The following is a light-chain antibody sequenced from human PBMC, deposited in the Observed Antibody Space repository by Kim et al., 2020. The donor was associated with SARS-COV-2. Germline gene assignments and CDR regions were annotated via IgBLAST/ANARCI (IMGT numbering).Light chain of an antibody. CDR2: KDS. CDR1: ALPKQY. CDR3: QSADSSGTWV. Sequence: SYELTQPPSVSVSPGQTARITCSGDALPKQYAYWYQQKPGQAPVLVIYKDSERPSGIPERFSGSSSGTTVTLTISGVQAEDEADYYCQSADSSGTWVFGGGTQLIVL. V-gene: IGLV3-25*03. J-gene: IGLJ3*02.